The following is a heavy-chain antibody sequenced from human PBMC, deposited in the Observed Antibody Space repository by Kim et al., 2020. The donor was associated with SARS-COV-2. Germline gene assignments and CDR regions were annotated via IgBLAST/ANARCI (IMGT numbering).Heavy chain of an antibody. CDR1: GGSFSGYY. Sequence: SETLSLTCAVYGGSFSGYYWSWIRQPPGKGLEWIGEINHSGSTNYNPSLKSRVTISVDTSKNQFSLKLSSVTAADTAVYYCARGRRTRYSGSYQEYFQHWGQGTLVTVSS. CDR2: INHSGST. D-gene: IGHD1-26*01. V-gene: IGHV4-34*01. CDR3: ARGRRTRYSGSYQEYFQH. J-gene: IGHJ1*01.